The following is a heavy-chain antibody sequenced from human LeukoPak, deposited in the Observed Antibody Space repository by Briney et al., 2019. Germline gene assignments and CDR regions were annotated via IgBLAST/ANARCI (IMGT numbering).Heavy chain of an antibody. J-gene: IGHJ4*02. V-gene: IGHV3-23*01. CDR3: AKRACSSTNCYGFDY. Sequence: GGSLRLSCATSGFTYSSCVMAWVRQAPGKGLEWVSSISGSGGSTYYADSVKGRFTISRDNSMNTLYLQMNSLRADDTAVYYCAKRACSSTNCYGFDYWGQGTLVTVSS. CDR1: GFTYSSCV. D-gene: IGHD2-2*01. CDR2: ISGSGGST.